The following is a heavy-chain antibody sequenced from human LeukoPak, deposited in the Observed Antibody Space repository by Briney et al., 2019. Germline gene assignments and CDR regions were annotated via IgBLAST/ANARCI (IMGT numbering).Heavy chain of an antibody. CDR1: GLTFSSYS. J-gene: IGHJ4*02. V-gene: IGHV3-23*01. Sequence: PGGSLRLSCVVSGLTFSSYSMSWVRQAPGKGLEWVSGISASGGDTWYPDSVKGRFTISRDNSKNTLYLQMNSLRAEDTAVYYCVRVTHSSYSYGYGHGDYWSQGTLVTVSS. D-gene: IGHD5-18*01. CDR2: ISASGGDT. CDR3: VRVTHSSYSYGYGHGDY.